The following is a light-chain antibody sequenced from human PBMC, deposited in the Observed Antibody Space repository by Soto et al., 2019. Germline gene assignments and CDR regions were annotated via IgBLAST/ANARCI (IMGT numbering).Light chain of an antibody. CDR1: SSDIGAYNY. CDR2: DVN. CDR3: TSYTTANTLI. Sequence: QSALTQPASVSGSPGQSITISCTGTSSDIGAYNYVSWFQQYAGKAPKRVIYDVNKRPSGDSYRFSGSKSGNMASLTISGLQAEDEADYYCTSYTTANTLIVGGGTQLTVL. V-gene: IGLV2-14*03. J-gene: IGLJ2*01.